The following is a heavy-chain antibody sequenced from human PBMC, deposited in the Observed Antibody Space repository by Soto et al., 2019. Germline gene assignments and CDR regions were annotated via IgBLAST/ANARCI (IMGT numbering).Heavy chain of an antibody. J-gene: IGHJ6*02. D-gene: IGHD3-22*01. CDR2: INPNSGGT. CDR1: GYTFTGYY. V-gene: IGHV1-2*04. Sequence: GASVKVSCKASGYTFTGYYMHWVRQAPGQGLEWMGWINPNSGGTNYAQKFQGWVTMTRDTPISTAYMELSRLRSDDTAVYYCARGDHRTYYYDSSGYYRSLYYYYGMDVWGQGTTVTVSS. CDR3: ARGDHRTYYYDSSGYYRSLYYYYGMDV.